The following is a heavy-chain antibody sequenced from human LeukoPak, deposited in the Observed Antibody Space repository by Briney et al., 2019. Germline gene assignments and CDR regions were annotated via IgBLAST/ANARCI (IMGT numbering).Heavy chain of an antibody. CDR3: AKDRPYYYDSSGPEKGPVLDAFDI. CDR2: ISGSGGST. D-gene: IGHD3-22*01. J-gene: IGHJ3*02. V-gene: IGHV3-23*01. Sequence: GGSLRLSCAASGFTFSSYAMSWVRQAPGEGLEWVSAISGSGGSTYYADSVKGRFTISRDNSKNTLYLQMNSLRAEDTAVYYCAKDRPYYYDSSGPEKGPVLDAFDIWGQGTMVTVSS. CDR1: GFTFSSYA.